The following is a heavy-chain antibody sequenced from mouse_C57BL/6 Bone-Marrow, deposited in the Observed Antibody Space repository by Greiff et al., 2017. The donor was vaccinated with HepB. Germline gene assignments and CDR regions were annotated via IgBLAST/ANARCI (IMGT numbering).Heavy chain of an antibody. CDR1: GFNIKDYY. CDR3: ARRIYYGSSYPVYFDY. Sequence: DVKLQESGAELVKPGASVKLSCTASGFNIKDYYMHWVKQRTEQGLEWIGRIDPEDGETKYAPKFQGKATITADTSSNTAYLQLSSLTSEDTAVYYCARRIYYGSSYPVYFDYWGQGTTLTVSS. J-gene: IGHJ2*01. CDR2: IDPEDGET. V-gene: IGHV14-2*01. D-gene: IGHD1-1*01.